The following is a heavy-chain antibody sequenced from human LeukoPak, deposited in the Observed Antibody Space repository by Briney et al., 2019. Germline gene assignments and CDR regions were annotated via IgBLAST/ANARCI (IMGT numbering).Heavy chain of an antibody. J-gene: IGHJ5*02. CDR1: GFTFSSYS. V-gene: IGHV3-48*04. D-gene: IGHD4-17*01. CDR2: ISSSSSTI. Sequence: GGSLRLSCAASGFTFSSYSMNWVRQAPGKGLEWVSYISSSSSTIYYADSVKGRFTISRDNAKNSLYLQMSSLRAEDTAVYYCAREDYGDYVWASRFDPWGQGTLVTVSS. CDR3: AREDYGDYVWASRFDP.